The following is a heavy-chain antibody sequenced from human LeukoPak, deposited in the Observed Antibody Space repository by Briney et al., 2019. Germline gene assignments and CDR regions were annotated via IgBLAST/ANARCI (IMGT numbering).Heavy chain of an antibody. CDR1: GRSISSSSSY. CDR2: IYYTGST. Sequence: AETLSLTCTVSGRSISSSSSYWGWLRQPPGRGLEWFVSIYYTGSTYYNPSLKSRVTISVDTSKNQFSLKLSSVTAADTAVYYCARHVAAAGTVDYWGQGTLVTVSS. V-gene: IGHV4-39*01. D-gene: IGHD6-13*01. CDR3: ARHVAAAGTVDY. J-gene: IGHJ4*02.